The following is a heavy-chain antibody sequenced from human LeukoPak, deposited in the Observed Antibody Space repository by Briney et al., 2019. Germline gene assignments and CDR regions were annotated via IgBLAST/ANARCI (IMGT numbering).Heavy chain of an antibody. CDR3: AREAYYDSSGYYDY. CDR2: ISAYNGNT. CDR1: GYTFTSYD. J-gene: IGHJ4*02. Sequence: GASVKVSCKASGYTFTSYDINWVRQATGQGLEWMGWISAYNGNTNYAQKLQGRVTMTTDTSTSTAYVELRSLRSDDTAVYYCAREAYYDSSGYYDYWGQGTLVTVSS. V-gene: IGHV1-18*01. D-gene: IGHD3-22*01.